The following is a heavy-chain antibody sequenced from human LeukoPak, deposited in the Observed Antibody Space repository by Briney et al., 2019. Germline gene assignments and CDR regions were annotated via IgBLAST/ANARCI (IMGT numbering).Heavy chain of an antibody. J-gene: IGHJ4*02. CDR3: ARGGSGWTHPFDY. CDR2: TYYRSKWYN. CDR1: GDSVSSNSAT. V-gene: IGHV6-1*01. D-gene: IGHD6-19*01. Sequence: SQTLSLTCAISGDSVSSNSATGNWIRQSPSRGLEWLGRTYYRSKWYNDYAVSVKSRITINPDTSKNQFSLQLNSVTPEDTAVYYCARGGSGWTHPFDYWGQGTLVTVSS.